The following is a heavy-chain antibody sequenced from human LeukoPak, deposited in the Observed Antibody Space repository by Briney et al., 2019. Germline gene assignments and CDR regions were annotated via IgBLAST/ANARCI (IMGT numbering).Heavy chain of an antibody. CDR2: INHSGST. Sequence: SETLSLTCAVYGGSFSGYYWSWIRQPPGKGLEWIGEINHSGSTNYNPPLKSRVTISVDTSKNQFSLKLSSVTAADTAVYYCARGREGGGSPAHYFDYWGQGTLVTVSS. V-gene: IGHV4-34*01. D-gene: IGHD2-15*01. CDR1: GGSFSGYY. J-gene: IGHJ4*02. CDR3: ARGREGGGSPAHYFDY.